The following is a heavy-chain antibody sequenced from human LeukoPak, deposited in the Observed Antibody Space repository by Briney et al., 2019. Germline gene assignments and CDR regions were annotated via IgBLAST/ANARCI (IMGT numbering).Heavy chain of an antibody. Sequence: GGSLRLSCAASGFTFSSYAMSWVRQAPGKGLEWVSAISGSGGSTYYADSVKGRFTISRDNSKNTLYLQMNSLRAEDTAVYYCARDRLDVRGRVIDYWGRGTLVTVSS. CDR2: ISGSGGST. J-gene: IGHJ4*02. CDR1: GFTFSSYA. D-gene: IGHD3-10*01. CDR3: ARDRLDVRGRVIDY. V-gene: IGHV3-23*01.